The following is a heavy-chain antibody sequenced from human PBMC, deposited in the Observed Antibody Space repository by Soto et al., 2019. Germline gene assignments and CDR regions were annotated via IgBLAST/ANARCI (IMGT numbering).Heavy chain of an antibody. D-gene: IGHD1-26*01. CDR2: ISSNGGST. J-gene: IGHJ2*01. Sequence: PGGSLRLSCAASGFTFSSYAMHWVRQAPGKGLEYVSAISSNGGSTYYANSVKGRFTISRDNSKNTLYLEMGSLRAEDMAVYYYATLSYENEYVYFDLWGRGTLVTVSS. V-gene: IGHV3-64*01. CDR3: ATLSYENEYVYFDL. CDR1: GFTFSSYA.